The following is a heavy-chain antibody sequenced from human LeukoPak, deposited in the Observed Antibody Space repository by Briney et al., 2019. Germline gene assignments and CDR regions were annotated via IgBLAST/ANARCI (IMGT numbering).Heavy chain of an antibody. CDR1: GFTFSSYA. Sequence: PGGSLRLSCAASGFTFSSYAMSWVRQAPGKGLEWVSAISGSGGSTYYADSVKGRFTISRDNAKNSLYLQMNSLRDEDTAVYYCARGYSYTNWFDPWGQGTLVTVSS. CDR2: ISGSGGST. CDR3: ARGYSYTNWFDP. D-gene: IGHD5-18*01. J-gene: IGHJ5*02. V-gene: IGHV3-23*01.